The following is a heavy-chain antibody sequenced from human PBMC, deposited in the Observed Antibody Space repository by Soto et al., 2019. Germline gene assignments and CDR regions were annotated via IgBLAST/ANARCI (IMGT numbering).Heavy chain of an antibody. J-gene: IGHJ4*02. CDR2: ISWNSVNI. D-gene: IGHD2-2*01. Sequence: GGSLRLSCAVSGSTFDDYAMHWVRQAPGKGLEWVSGISWNSVNIDYADSVKGRFTISRDKANKSLYLQMNSLRAEDTALYYCAKDLSYQKTYYFDFWGQGTLVTVSS. CDR3: AKDLSYQKTYYFDF. CDR1: GSTFDDYA. V-gene: IGHV3-9*01.